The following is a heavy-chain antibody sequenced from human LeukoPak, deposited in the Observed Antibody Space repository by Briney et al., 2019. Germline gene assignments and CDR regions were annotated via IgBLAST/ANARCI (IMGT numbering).Heavy chain of an antibody. J-gene: IGHJ4*02. CDR3: AKDRVVRGVMGAGAY. D-gene: IGHD3-10*02. CDR2: ISGGGVNT. Sequence: PGGSLRLSCAASGFTFNNYAMTWVRQAPGKGLEWVSTISGGGVNTYYADSVRGRFTISRDHDKNTLHLQMDSLRNEDTAVYYCAKDRVVRGVMGAGAYWGQGPLVTVSS. V-gene: IGHV3-23*01. CDR1: GFTFNNYA.